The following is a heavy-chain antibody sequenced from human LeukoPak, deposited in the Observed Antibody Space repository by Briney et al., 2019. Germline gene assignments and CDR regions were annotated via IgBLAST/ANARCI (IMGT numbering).Heavy chain of an antibody. Sequence: ASVKVSCKASGYTFTDQWIHRVRQAPGQGLEWLGWINPNSGGTNYAQKFEGRIAMTTGTSINTGYMEMTRLTSDDTAVYYCARAHSSLRLYHFDYWGQGTLVTVSS. CDR2: INPNSGGT. CDR3: ARAHSSLRLYHFDY. J-gene: IGHJ4*02. D-gene: IGHD6-13*01. V-gene: IGHV1-2*02. CDR1: GYTFTDQW.